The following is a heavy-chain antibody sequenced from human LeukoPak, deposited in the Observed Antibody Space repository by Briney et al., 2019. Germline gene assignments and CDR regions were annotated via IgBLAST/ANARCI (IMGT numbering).Heavy chain of an antibody. Sequence: SETLSLTCAVYGGSFSGYYWSWIRQPPGKGLELIGEINHSGSTNYNPSLKSRVTISVDTSKNQFSLKLSSVTAADTAVYYCARGTYYGSGSYLGVANWFDPWGQGTLVTVSS. CDR2: INHSGST. D-gene: IGHD3-10*01. CDR1: GGSFSGYY. V-gene: IGHV4-34*01. CDR3: ARGTYYGSGSYLGVANWFDP. J-gene: IGHJ5*02.